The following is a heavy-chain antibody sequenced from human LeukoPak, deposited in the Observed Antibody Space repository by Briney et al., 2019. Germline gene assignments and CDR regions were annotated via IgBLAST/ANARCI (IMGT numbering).Heavy chain of an antibody. CDR1: GFTFSSYA. Sequence: GGSLRLSCAASGFTFSSYAMHWVRQAPGKGLEWVAVISYDGSNKYYADSVKGRFTISRDNSKNTLYLQMNSLRAEDTAVYYCARDFGSAAAGTGPVDYWGQGTLVTVTS. V-gene: IGHV3-30-3*01. D-gene: IGHD6-13*01. J-gene: IGHJ4*02. CDR2: ISYDGSNK. CDR3: ARDFGSAAAGTGPVDY.